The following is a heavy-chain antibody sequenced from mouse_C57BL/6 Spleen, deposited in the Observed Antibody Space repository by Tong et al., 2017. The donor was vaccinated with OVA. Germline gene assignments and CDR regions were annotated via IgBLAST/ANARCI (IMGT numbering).Heavy chain of an antibody. CDR1: GFTFSSFG. V-gene: IGHV5-17*02. D-gene: IGHD2-14*01. J-gene: IGHJ2*01. CDR2: ISSGSSTI. CDR3: SRHCYRYDVSY. Sequence: EVQLQEPGGGLAKPGGSLKLSCAASGFTFSSFGMHWVRQAPEKGLEWVAYISSGSSTIYYADTVKGRFTISRDNPKNTLFLQMTRLRSEDTAMYYCSRHCYRYDVSYLVQGTTLTFSS.